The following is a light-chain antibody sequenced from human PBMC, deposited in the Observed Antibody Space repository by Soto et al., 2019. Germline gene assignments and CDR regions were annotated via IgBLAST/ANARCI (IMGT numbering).Light chain of an antibody. CDR1: NSNIGNTY. CDR3: GAWDGALSGYV. Sequence: QSVLTQPPSVSAAPGQKVTISCSGSNSNIGNTYVSWYQQLPGTAPKLLIYENNKRPSGIPDRFSGSKSGTSATLGITGLKTGEEADYYCGAWDGALSGYVFGTGTKATAL. J-gene: IGLJ1*01. V-gene: IGLV1-51*02. CDR2: ENN.